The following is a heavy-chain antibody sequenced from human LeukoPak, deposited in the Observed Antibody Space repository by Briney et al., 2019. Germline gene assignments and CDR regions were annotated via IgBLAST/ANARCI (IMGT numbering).Heavy chain of an antibody. CDR3: ARPAGGYCSSTSCRRGYFDY. Sequence: SETLSLTCTVSGYSISSGYYWAWLRQSPGKGLEWIGNVYHDGRTYYNPSLKSRVTISVDTSKNQFSLKLSSVTAADTAVYYCARPAGGYCSSTSCRRGYFDYWGQGTLVTVSS. CDR2: VYHDGRT. J-gene: IGHJ4*02. D-gene: IGHD2-2*01. CDR1: GYSISSGYY. V-gene: IGHV4-38-2*02.